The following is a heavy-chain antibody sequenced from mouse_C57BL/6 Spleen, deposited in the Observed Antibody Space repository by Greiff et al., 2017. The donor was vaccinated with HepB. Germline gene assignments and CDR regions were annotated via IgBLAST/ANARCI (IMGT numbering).Heavy chain of an antibody. CDR3: ARFDYYGSSPFDY. J-gene: IGHJ2*01. D-gene: IGHD1-1*01. CDR1: GYTFTSYW. CDR2: IHPNSGST. V-gene: IGHV1-64*01. Sequence: QVQLQQPGAELVKPGASVKLSCKASGYTFTSYWMHWVKQRPGQGLEWIGMIHPNSGSTNYNEKFKSKATLTVDKSSSTAYMQLSSLTSEDSAVYDCARFDYYGSSPFDYWGQGTTLTVSS.